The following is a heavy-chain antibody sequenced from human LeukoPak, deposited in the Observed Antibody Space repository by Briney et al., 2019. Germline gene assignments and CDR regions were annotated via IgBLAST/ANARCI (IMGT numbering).Heavy chain of an antibody. D-gene: IGHD2-2*01. V-gene: IGHV3-23*01. CDR2: ISGSGGST. CDR1: GFTLSSYA. J-gene: IGHJ4*02. Sequence: GGSLRLSCAASGFTLSSYAMSWVRQAPGKGLEWVSSISGSGGSTYYADSVKGRFTISRDNSKNTLYLQMNSLRAEDTAVYYCAKEGRLGYCSSANCPPGGYWGQGTLVTVSS. CDR3: AKEGRLGYCSSANCPPGGY.